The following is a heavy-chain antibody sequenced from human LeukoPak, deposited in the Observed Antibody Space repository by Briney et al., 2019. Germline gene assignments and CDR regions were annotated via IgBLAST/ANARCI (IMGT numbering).Heavy chain of an antibody. Sequence: PGGSLRLSCEASGFIFSNFWMSWVRQAPGKGLEWVSAISGSGGSTYYADSVKGRFTISRDNSKNTLYLQMNSLRAEDTAVYYCANLAVAGTWPFDYWGQGTLVTVSS. D-gene: IGHD6-19*01. V-gene: IGHV3-23*01. J-gene: IGHJ4*02. CDR1: GFIFSNFW. CDR2: ISGSGGST. CDR3: ANLAVAGTWPFDY.